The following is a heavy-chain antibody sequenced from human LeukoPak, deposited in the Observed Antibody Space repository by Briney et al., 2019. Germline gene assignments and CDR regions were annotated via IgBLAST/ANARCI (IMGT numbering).Heavy chain of an antibody. V-gene: IGHV1-2*02. CDR2: INPNSGGT. D-gene: IGHD2-15*01. Sequence: ASVKVSCKASGYTFTGYYMHWVRQAPGQGLEWMGWINPNSGGTNYAQKFQGRVTVTRDTSISTAYMELSRLRSDDTAVYYCARELSDAVGGGGSCYAYWGQGTLVTVSS. CDR3: ARELSDAVGGGGSCYAY. J-gene: IGHJ4*02. CDR1: GYTFTGYY.